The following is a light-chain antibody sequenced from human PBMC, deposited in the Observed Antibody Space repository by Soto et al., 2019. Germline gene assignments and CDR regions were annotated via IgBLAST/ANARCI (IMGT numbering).Light chain of an antibody. CDR2: AAS. Sequence: DIQMTQSPSSLSATVGDRVTITCRASQSISSYLNWYQQKPGKAPKLLIYAASSLQSGVPSRFSGSGSGTDFTLTISSLQPEDFATYYCQQSYTTPRTFGQGTLLEI. CDR3: QQSYTTPRT. CDR1: QSISSY. V-gene: IGKV1-39*01. J-gene: IGKJ5*01.